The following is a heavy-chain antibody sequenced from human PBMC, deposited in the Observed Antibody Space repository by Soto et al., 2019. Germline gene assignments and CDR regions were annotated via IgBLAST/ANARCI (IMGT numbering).Heavy chain of an antibody. Sequence: QAQLQQWGAGLLKPSETLSLTCAISGGSFSGYYWSWIRQPPGKGLEWIGEINHDGITNYNPSLKSRVTISLDTSKNQFSLKLTSVTAADTAVYYCAGRYCTGGSCYRPWGQGTLVTVSS. D-gene: IGHD2-15*01. J-gene: IGHJ4*02. CDR3: AGRYCTGGSCYRP. CDR2: INHDGIT. CDR1: GGSFSGYY. V-gene: IGHV4-34*01.